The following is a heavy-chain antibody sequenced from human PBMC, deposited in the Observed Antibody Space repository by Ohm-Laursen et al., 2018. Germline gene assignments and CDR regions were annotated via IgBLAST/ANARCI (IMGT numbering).Heavy chain of an antibody. J-gene: IGHJ6*02. V-gene: IGHV3-9*01. Sequence: SLRLSCAASGFTFDDFAMHWVRQAPGKGLEWVSGISRNSGSIGYADSVKGRFTISRDNAKNSLYLQMNSLRAEDTALYYCAKDSSGGYYGMHVWGQGTTVTVSS. CDR2: ISRNSGSI. D-gene: IGHD3-10*01. CDR1: GFTFDDFA. CDR3: AKDSSGGYYGMHV.